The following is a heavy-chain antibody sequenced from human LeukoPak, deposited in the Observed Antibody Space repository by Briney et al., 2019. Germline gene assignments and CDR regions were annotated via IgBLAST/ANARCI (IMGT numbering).Heavy chain of an antibody. CDR1: GFTFDDYG. V-gene: IGHV3-7*04. CDR3: ARGDDFSGDY. Sequence: GGSLRLSCAASGFTFDDYGMSWVRQAPGKGLEWVTNIHQDGNEKYYVDSVKGRFTISRDNAKNLLHLQMDSLRVEDTAVYYCARGDDFSGDYWGQGTLVTVSS. J-gene: IGHJ4*02. CDR2: IHQDGNEK. D-gene: IGHD3/OR15-3a*01.